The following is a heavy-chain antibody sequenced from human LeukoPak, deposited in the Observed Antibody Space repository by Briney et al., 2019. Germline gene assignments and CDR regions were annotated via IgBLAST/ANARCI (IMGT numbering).Heavy chain of an antibody. CDR3: AREPQAMVRGTYDY. J-gene: IGHJ4*02. CDR2: ISSSSSYI. CDR1: GFTFNSYS. V-gene: IGHV3-21*01. D-gene: IGHD3-10*01. Sequence: GGSLRLSCAASGFTFNSYSMNWVRQAPGKGLEWVSSISSSSSYIYYADSVKGRFTISRDNAKNSLYLQMNSLRAEDTAVYYCAREPQAMVRGTYDYWGQGTPVTVSS.